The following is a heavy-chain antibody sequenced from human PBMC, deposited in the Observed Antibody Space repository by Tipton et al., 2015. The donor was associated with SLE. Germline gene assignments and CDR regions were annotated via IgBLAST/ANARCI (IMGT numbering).Heavy chain of an antibody. CDR1: GGSFSSYY. D-gene: IGHD5-18*01. CDR2: IYYSGST. Sequence: TLSLTCAVYGGSFSSYYWSWIRQHPGKGLEWIGYIYYSGSTYYNPSLKSRVTISVDTSKNQFSLKLSSVTAADTAVYYCARASDTAMVITYYMDVWGKGTTVTVSS. V-gene: IGHV4-31*11. CDR3: ARASDTAMVITYYMDV. J-gene: IGHJ6*03.